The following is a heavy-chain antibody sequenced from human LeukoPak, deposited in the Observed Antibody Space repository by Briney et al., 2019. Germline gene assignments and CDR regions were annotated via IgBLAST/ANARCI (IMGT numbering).Heavy chain of an antibody. J-gene: IGHJ5*01. CDR2: INPKSGET. CDR3: ARGYCSGGSCYVVENWFDF. CDR1: GYTFSDYY. Sequence: ASVKVSCKASGYTFSDYYMYWLRPAPGEGVEWMGRINPKSGETNYAQNLQGRVTMTRDTSTNTAYMALSRLISDDTAVYFCARGYCSGGSCYVVENWFDFWGQGTLVTVSS. V-gene: IGHV1-2*06. D-gene: IGHD2-15*01.